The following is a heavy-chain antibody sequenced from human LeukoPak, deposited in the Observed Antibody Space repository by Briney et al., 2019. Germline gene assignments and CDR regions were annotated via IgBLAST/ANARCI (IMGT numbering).Heavy chain of an antibody. CDR3: ARRSGSSLFDY. CDR2: IDPHSGDT. Sequence: ASVKVSCKASGYTFTGYYMHWVRQAPGQGREYMGWIDPHSGDTNYAQKFQGRVTVTRDTSISTAFMEVKRLRSDDTAVYFCARRSGSSLFDYWGQGTLVTVPS. CDR1: GYTFTGYY. D-gene: IGHD3-10*01. V-gene: IGHV1-2*02. J-gene: IGHJ4*02.